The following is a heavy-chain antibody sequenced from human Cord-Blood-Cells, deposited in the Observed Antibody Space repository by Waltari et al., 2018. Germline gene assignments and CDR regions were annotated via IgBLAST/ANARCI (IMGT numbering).Heavy chain of an antibody. V-gene: IGHV3-30-3*01. CDR1: GFTFSSSA. Sequence: QVQLVESGGGVVQPGRSLRLSCAASGFTFSSSAMHWVRQAPGKGLEWVAVISYDGSNKYYADSVKGRFTISRDNSKNTLYLQMNSLRAEDTAVYYCARDHYDSSGFLDYWGQGTLVTVSS. D-gene: IGHD3-22*01. CDR2: ISYDGSNK. CDR3: ARDHYDSSGFLDY. J-gene: IGHJ4*02.